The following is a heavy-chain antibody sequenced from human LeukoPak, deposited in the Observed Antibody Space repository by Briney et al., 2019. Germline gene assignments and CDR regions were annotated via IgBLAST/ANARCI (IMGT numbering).Heavy chain of an antibody. D-gene: IGHD2-8*01. Sequence: GGSLRLSCAASGFTFSNAYMNWVRQAPGKGLEWVGRIKPKTDGETTDYAAPVKGRFTISRDDSKNTLYLQMNSLKTEDTAVYYCTTGGVVWGQGTTVTVSS. CDR3: TTGGVV. CDR1: GFTFSNAY. CDR2: IKPKTDGETT. V-gene: IGHV3-15*07. J-gene: IGHJ6*02.